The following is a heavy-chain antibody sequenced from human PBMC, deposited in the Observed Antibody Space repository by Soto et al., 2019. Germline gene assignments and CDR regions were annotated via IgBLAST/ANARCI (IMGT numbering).Heavy chain of an antibody. CDR1: GFTFSGSA. V-gene: IGHV3-73*01. CDR2: IRSKANSYAT. Sequence: PWGSLRLSCAAPGFTFSGSAMHWVRQASGKGLEWVGRIRSKANSYATAYAASVKGRFTISRDDSKNTAYLQMNSLKTEDTAVYYCTRLGGVYYDILTGYYTDGGDYWGQGTLVTV. D-gene: IGHD3-9*01. CDR3: TRLGGVYYDILTGYYTDGGDY. J-gene: IGHJ4*02.